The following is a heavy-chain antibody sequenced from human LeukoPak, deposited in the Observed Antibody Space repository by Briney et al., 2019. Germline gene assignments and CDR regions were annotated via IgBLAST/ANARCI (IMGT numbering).Heavy chain of an antibody. CDR3: ARAGYCTNGVCYRGSYYYYMDV. J-gene: IGHJ6*03. V-gene: IGHV1-2*02. CDR1: GYTFTGYY. D-gene: IGHD2-8*01. Sequence: ASVKVSCKASGYTFTGYYMHWVRQAPGQGLKWMGWINPNSGGTNYAQKLQGRVTMARDTSISTAYMELSRLRSDDTAVYYCARAGYCTNGVCYRGSYYYYMDVWGKGTTVTVSS. CDR2: INPNSGGT.